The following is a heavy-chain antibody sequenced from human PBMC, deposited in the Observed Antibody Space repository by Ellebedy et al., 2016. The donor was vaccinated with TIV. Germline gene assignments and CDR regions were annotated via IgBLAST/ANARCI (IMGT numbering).Heavy chain of an antibody. CDR3: ARDPPQRAHPFDI. CDR2: TSYDGRNE. Sequence: GESLKISCAASGFTFSTYSMNWVRQAPGKGLEWVAFTSYDGRNEYYADSVRGRFTISRANSKNTLYLQMNSLSPEDTAVYYCARDPPQRAHPFDIWGQGTRVTVSS. J-gene: IGHJ3*02. CDR1: GFTFSTYS. V-gene: IGHV3-30*03.